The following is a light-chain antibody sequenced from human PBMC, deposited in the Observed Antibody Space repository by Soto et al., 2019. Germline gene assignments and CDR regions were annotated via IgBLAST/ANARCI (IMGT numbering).Light chain of an antibody. CDR3: QESYSPLWGT. CDR1: QSINTY. V-gene: IGKV1-39*01. Sequence: DIQMTQSPSSLSASVGDRVTITCQTSQSINTYLNWYQQKTGKAPKLLIYGASSLQSGVPLRSSGSGSGTDFTLTISSLEPEDFATYYCQESYSPLWGTCGQGTKVEIK. J-gene: IGKJ1*01. CDR2: GAS.